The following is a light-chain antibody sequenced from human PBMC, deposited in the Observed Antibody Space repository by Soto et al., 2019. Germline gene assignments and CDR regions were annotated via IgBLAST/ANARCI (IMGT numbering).Light chain of an antibody. CDR2: DAY. Sequence: VLTQSPATLSLSPGDRATLSCSASQSVFGYLAWYQHKPGQAPRLLIYDAYKRATGVPARFSGSGSETDFTLIISSLEPEDFAVYYCQQRSDSPPLTFGGGTRVDIK. CDR3: QQRSDSPPLT. CDR1: QSVFGY. J-gene: IGKJ4*01. V-gene: IGKV3-11*01.